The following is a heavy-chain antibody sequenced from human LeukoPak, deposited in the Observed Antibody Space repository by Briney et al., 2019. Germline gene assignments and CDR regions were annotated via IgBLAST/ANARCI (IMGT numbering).Heavy chain of an antibody. CDR2: VWPDGTTK. J-gene: IGHJ4*02. V-gene: IGHV3-30*04. D-gene: IGHD1-14*01. CDR3: ATDGGSRTNRLYYDY. CDR1: GLIFRFYS. Sequence: PGTSLSLPRASSGLIFRFYSLHGARHARDKGLAWVADVWPDGTTKQYDDSGKGRFTIARDNSKNTVYLQMNSLSAEDTAVYYCATDGGSRTNRLYYDYWGQGTLATVFS.